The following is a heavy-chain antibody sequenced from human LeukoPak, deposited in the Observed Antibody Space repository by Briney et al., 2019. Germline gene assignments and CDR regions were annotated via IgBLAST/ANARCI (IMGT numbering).Heavy chain of an antibody. J-gene: IGHJ5*02. CDR1: GGSISSSNW. CDR3: ARAKYDFWSGSTTSFDP. Sequence: SGTLSLTCAVSGGSISSSNWWSWVRQPPGKGLEWIGEINHSGSTNYNPSFKSRVTISVDKSKNQFSLKLSSVTAADTAVYYCARAKYDFWSGSTTSFDPWGQGTLVTVSS. V-gene: IGHV4-4*02. CDR2: INHSGST. D-gene: IGHD3-3*01.